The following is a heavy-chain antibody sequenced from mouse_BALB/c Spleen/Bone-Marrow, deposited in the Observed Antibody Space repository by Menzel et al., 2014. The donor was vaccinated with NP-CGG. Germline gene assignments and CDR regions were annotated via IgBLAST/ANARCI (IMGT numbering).Heavy chain of an antibody. V-gene: IGHV1-74*04. Sequence: VQLHPSGLELVRRGASVKLSFKASGSTFTSYWMHWIKQRPGQGLEWIGTIHPYDSETHYNHKFKDKATLTVDKSXXTAYMKLCSLASEASAVYYCARVKDYGYAFFFLMIQRPPVSAPLANTTPLRSPPLD. D-gene: IGHD1-2*01. CDR3: ARVKDYGYAFFFLMIQRPPVSAPLANTTPLRSPPLD. CDR1: GSTFTSYW. CDR2: IHPYDSET. J-gene: IGHJ2*01.